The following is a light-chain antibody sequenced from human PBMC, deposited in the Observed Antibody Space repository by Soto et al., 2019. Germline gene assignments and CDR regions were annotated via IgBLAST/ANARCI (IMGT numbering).Light chain of an antibody. Sequence: QSALTQFASVSGSPGQSITISCTGTSSDVGAYNYVSWYQQHPGKAPKLIISEVSNRPSGVSNRFSGSKSGNTASLTISGLQAEDEADYYCSSYATDSTYVFGTGTKLTVL. J-gene: IGLJ1*01. CDR3: SSYATDSTYV. CDR2: EVS. CDR1: SSDVGAYNY. V-gene: IGLV2-14*01.